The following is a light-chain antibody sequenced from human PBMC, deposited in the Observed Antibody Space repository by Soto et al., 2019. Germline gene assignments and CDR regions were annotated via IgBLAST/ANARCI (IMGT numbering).Light chain of an antibody. CDR1: QSISNY. CDR2: GAS. CDR3: QQSYSSSWT. V-gene: IGKV1-39*01. J-gene: IGKJ1*01. Sequence: VGDRVTITCRASQSISNYLNWYQHKPGKAPKVLIYGASNLQSGVPSRFSGSGSGTDFTLTISSLQREDFATYFCQQSYSSSWTFGPGTKVDIK.